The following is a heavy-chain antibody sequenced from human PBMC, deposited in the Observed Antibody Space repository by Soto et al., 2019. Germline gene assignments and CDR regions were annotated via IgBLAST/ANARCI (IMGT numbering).Heavy chain of an antibody. V-gene: IGHV3-30*18. CDR2: ISYDGSNK. Sequence: HPGGSLRLSCAASGFTFSSYGMHWVRQAPGKGLEWVAVISYDGSNKYYADSVKGRFTISRDNSKNTLYLQMNSLRAEDTAVYYCAKDRYDFWSGYPGNNGMDVWGQGTTVTVSS. CDR3: AKDRYDFWSGYPGNNGMDV. J-gene: IGHJ6*02. CDR1: GFTFSSYG. D-gene: IGHD3-3*01.